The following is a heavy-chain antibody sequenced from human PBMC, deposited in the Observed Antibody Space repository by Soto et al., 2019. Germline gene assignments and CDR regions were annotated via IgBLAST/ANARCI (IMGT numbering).Heavy chain of an antibody. CDR2: ISYDGSNK. CDR3: AKSRRGIAAVGPYYYGMDV. J-gene: IGHJ6*02. V-gene: IGHV3-30*18. D-gene: IGHD6-13*01. Sequence: LRLSCAASGFTFSSYGMHWVRQAPGKGLEWVAVISYDGSNKYYADSVKGRFTISRDNSKNTLYLQMNSLRAEDTAVYYCAKSRRGIAAVGPYYYGMDVWGQGTTVTVSS. CDR1: GFTFSSYG.